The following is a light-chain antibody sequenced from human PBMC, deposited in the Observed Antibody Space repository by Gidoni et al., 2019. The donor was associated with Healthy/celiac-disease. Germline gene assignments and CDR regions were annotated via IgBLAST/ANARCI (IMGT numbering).Light chain of an antibody. V-gene: IGKV3-15*01. CDR2: GAS. Sequence: IVMTQSPATLSVSPGERATLSCRASQSVSSNLAWYQQKPGQAPRLLIYGASTRATGIPARFSGSGSGTEFTLTISSLQSEDFAVYYCQQYNNRPTFGQGTKVEIK. J-gene: IGKJ1*01. CDR1: QSVSSN. CDR3: QQYNNRPT.